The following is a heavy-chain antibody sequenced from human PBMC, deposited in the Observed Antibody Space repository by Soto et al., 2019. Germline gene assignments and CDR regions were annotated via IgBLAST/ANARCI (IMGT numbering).Heavy chain of an antibody. J-gene: IGHJ4*02. CDR1: GFTFGNYG. CDR3: AKGGGSARDFDY. V-gene: IGHV3-30*18. Sequence: PGGSLRLSCTGSGFTFGNYGMHWVRQAPGKGLEWVASTSYDGNNKYYADSLKGRFTISRDNSKKMVYLQMTSLRPEDTAVYYCAKGGGSARDFDYWGQGALVTVSS. D-gene: IGHD1-26*01. CDR2: TSYDGNNK.